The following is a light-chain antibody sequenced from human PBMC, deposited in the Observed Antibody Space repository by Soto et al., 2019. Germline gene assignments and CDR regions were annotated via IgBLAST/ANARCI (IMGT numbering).Light chain of an antibody. J-gene: IGKJ5*01. CDR2: DAS. Sequence: EIVLTQSPATLSLFPGERATLSCRASQSVGSHLAWYQQKPGQAPRLLTHDASSRATGIPARFSGSGSGTDFTLTISSLEAEDFAVYYCQKRSNWPPSITFGQGTLLEI. V-gene: IGKV3-11*01. CDR1: QSVGSH. CDR3: QKRSNWPPSIT.